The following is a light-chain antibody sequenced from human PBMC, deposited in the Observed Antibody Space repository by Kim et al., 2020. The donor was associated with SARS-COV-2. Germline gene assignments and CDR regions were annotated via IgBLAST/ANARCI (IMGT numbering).Light chain of an antibody. J-gene: IGLJ3*02. CDR3: ATWDVTLNGWV. V-gene: IGLV1-44*01. CDR2: NYN. CDR1: SSNVERHC. Sequence: GQKVTVSCSGRSSNVERHCVNWYQQLPGTAPKVFIYNYNQRPSGVPDRFSGSLSGTSASLAISGLQSEDEADYYCATWDVTLNGWVFGGGTQLTVL.